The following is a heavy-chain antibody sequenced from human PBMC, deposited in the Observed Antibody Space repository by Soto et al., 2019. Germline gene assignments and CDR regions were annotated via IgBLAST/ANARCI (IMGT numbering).Heavy chain of an antibody. D-gene: IGHD3-10*01. Sequence: ASVKVSCKASGYTFISYDIGWVRQATGQGLEWMGWMNPNSGNTGYAQKFQGRVTMTRNTSISTAYMELSSLRSEDTAVYYCARTYYYDSAVINWFDPWGQGTLVTVSS. CDR1: GYTFISYD. CDR3: ARTYYYDSAVINWFDP. J-gene: IGHJ5*02. V-gene: IGHV1-8*01. CDR2: MNPNSGNT.